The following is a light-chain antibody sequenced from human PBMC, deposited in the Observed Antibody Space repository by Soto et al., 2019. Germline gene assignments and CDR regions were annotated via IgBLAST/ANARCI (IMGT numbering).Light chain of an antibody. J-gene: IGLJ3*02. CDR3: CSYAGSSTE. CDR2: EGS. Sequence: QSVLTQPASVSGSPGQSITISCTGTSSDVGSYNLVSWYQQHPGKAPKLMIHEGSKRPSGVSNRFSGSKSGNTASLTISGLQAEDEADYYCCSYAGSSTEFGGGTKLTVL. CDR1: SSDVGSYNL. V-gene: IGLV2-23*01.